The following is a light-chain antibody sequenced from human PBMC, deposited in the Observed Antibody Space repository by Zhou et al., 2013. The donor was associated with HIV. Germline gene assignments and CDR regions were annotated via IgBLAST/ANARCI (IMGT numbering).Light chain of an antibody. CDR1: QDIHNY. V-gene: IGKV1-27*01. J-gene: IGKJ1*01. CDR3: QKYNRVPWT. Sequence: DIQLTQSPSSLSASVGDRVTITCRASQDIHNYLAWYQVKPGRVPKVLIYSAFALRSGVPSRFRGSGSGTDFTLTISSLQPEDVATYYCQKYNRVPWTFGQGTKVEI. CDR2: SAF.